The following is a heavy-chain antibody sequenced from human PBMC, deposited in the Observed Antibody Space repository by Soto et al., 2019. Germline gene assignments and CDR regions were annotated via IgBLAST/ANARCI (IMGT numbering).Heavy chain of an antibody. Sequence: ASVKVSCKASGGTFSSYAISWVRQAPGQGLEWMGGIIPIFGTANYAQKFQGRVTMTADESTSTAYMELSSLRSEDTAVYYCARDQSTRTPGAFDIWGQGTMVTVSS. CDR1: GGTFSSYA. J-gene: IGHJ3*02. CDR2: IIPIFGTA. V-gene: IGHV1-69*13. CDR3: ARDQSTRTPGAFDI.